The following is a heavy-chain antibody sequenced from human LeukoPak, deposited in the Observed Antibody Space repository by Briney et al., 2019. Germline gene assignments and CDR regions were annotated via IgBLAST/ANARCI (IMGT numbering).Heavy chain of an antibody. CDR3: VRGPPPYCSGGSCYSFLYFHH. V-gene: IGHV1-8*01. Sequence: GASVKVSCKASGYTFTSYDINWVRQATGQGLEWMGWMNPNSGNTGYAQKFQGRVTMTRDTSISTAYLELTTLRSDDTAVYYCVRGPPPYCSGGSCYSFLYFHHWGQGTLVTVSS. CDR2: MNPNSGNT. J-gene: IGHJ1*01. D-gene: IGHD2-15*01. CDR1: GYTFTSYD.